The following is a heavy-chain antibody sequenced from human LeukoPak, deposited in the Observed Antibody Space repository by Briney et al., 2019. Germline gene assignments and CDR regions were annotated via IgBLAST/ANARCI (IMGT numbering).Heavy chain of an antibody. CDR1: GGSISNYY. CDR2: IYYTGNT. V-gene: IGHV4-59*01. D-gene: IGHD6-13*01. Sequence: SETLSLTCTVSGGSISNYYWNWIRQPPGKGLEWIGYIYYTGNTNYNPSLKSRVTISVDTSNNQFSLKLSSVTAADTAVYYCARALGSIAAAGKGWFDPWGQGTLVTVSS. CDR3: ARALGSIAAAGKGWFDP. J-gene: IGHJ5*02.